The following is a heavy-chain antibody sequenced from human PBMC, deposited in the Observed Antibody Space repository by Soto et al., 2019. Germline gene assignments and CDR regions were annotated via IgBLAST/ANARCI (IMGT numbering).Heavy chain of an antibody. CDR1: GGFISSGGYY. V-gene: IGHV4-31*03. J-gene: IGHJ4*02. CDR2: IYYSGST. Sequence: QVQLQESGPGLVKPSQTLSLTCTVSGGFISSGGYYWSWIRQHPGKGLEWIGYIYYSGSTYYNPSLNSRVTISLDTSKNQFSLKLSSVTAADTAVYYCVRSLNYGDYYFDYWGQGILVTSSS. D-gene: IGHD4-17*01. CDR3: VRSLNYGDYYFDY.